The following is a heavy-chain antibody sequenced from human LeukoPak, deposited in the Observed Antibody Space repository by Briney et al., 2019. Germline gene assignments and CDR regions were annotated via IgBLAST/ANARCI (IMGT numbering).Heavy chain of an antibody. CDR3: ARGGPGGWFDP. V-gene: IGHV4-61*02. CDR1: GGSISSGGYY. J-gene: IGHJ5*02. Sequence: SETLSLTCTVSGGSISSGGYYWSWIRQHPGKGLEWIGRIYTSGSTNYNPSLKSRVTMSVDTSKNQFSLKLSSVTAADTAVYFCARGGPGGWFDPWGQGTLVTVSS. CDR2: IYTSGST. D-gene: IGHD1-26*01.